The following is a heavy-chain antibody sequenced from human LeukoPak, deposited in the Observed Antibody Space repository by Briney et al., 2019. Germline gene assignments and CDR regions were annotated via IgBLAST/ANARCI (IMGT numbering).Heavy chain of an antibody. V-gene: IGHV1-69*04. J-gene: IGHJ4*02. Sequence: GASVTVSFKASGGTFSSYAISWVRQAPGQGLEWMGRIIPILGIANYAQKFQGRVTITADKSTSTAYMELSSLRSEDTAVCYCASSAYYYGSRPQDYWGQGTLVTVSS. CDR1: GGTFSSYA. CDR3: ASSAYYYGSRPQDY. D-gene: IGHD3-10*01. CDR2: IIPILGIA.